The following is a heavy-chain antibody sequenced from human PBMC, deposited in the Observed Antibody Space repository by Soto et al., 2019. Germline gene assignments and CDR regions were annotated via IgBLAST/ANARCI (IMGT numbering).Heavy chain of an antibody. CDR2: ISGSGGST. Sequence: PGGSLRLSCAASGFTVSSNYMSWVRQAPGKGLEWVSGISGSGGSTYYADSVKGRFTISRDNSKNTLYLQMNSLRAEDTAVYYCAKGLIAVSRSYYYYGMDVWGQGTTVTVSS. J-gene: IGHJ6*02. V-gene: IGHV3-23*01. CDR1: GFTVSSNY. CDR3: AKGLIAVSRSYYYYGMDV. D-gene: IGHD6-19*01.